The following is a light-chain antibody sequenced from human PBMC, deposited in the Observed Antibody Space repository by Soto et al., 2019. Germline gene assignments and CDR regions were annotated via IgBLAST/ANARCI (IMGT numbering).Light chain of an antibody. Sequence: QAVVTQPPSVSGAPGQRVTISCTGSSSNIGAGYDVHWYQQLPGTAPKLLIYGNSNRPSGVPDRFSGSKSGTSASLAITGLQAEDEADYYCQSYDSSLSGRAYVFGTGTKVTVL. V-gene: IGLV1-40*01. CDR3: QSYDSSLSGRAYV. CDR1: SSNIGAGYD. J-gene: IGLJ1*01. CDR2: GNS.